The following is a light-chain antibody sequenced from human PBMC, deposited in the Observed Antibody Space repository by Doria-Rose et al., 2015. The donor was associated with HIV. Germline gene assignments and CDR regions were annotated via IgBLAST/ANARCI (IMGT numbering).Light chain of an antibody. CDR1: SSDVGGFGY. V-gene: IGLV2-14*03. J-gene: IGLJ1*01. CDR2: DVS. CDR3: NSYTTSSTHNYV. Sequence: QSDLNQAASVTGSPGQSITISCTGTSSDVGGFGYVSWYQQHPGRAPKLMIYDVSNRPSGVSNRFSGSKSGDTASLIISGLQAEDEADYYCNSYTTSSTHNYVVGTGTKVAVL.